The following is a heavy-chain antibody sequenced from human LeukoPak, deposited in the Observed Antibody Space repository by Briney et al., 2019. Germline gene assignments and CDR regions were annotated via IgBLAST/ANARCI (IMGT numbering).Heavy chain of an antibody. V-gene: IGHV4-38-2*02. CDR1: GYSISSGYY. CDR3: AKSLYNYKSGTYFRPFDS. J-gene: IGHJ4*02. CDR2: IYHGGST. Sequence: SETLSLTCTVSGYSISSGYYWGWIRQPPGKGLEWIGSIYHGGSTYYNPSLKSRVTISVDTSKNQFSLKLRSVTATDTAVYYCAKSLYNYKSGTYFRPFDSWGQGTLVTVSS. D-gene: IGHD3-10*01.